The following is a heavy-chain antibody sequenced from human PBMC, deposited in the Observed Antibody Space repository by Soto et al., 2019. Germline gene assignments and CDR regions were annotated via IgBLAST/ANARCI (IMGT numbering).Heavy chain of an antibody. Sequence: PGGSLRLSCAASGITFSSYALHWVRQAPGKGLEWVAVISYDGSNKFYVDSVKGRFTISRDNSKNTLYLQMNSPRTEDTAVYYCALSSGTGYYTFDYWGQGTLVTVSS. CDR3: ALSSGTGYYTFDY. J-gene: IGHJ4*02. CDR2: ISYDGSNK. V-gene: IGHV3-30-3*01. D-gene: IGHD3-9*01. CDR1: GITFSSYA.